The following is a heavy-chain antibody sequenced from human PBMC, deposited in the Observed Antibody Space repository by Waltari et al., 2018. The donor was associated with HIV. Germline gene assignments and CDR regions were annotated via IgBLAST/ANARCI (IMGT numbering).Heavy chain of an antibody. J-gene: IGHJ4*02. V-gene: IGHV3-30*18. CDR1: GITFFNSSG. Sequence: QVQLVESGGGVVQPGRSLRLSCVVSGITFFNSSGMHWVRQAPGKGLEWVATISYDTTNKYYRESVRGRFTISRDNSKNTVYLQMSSLRGEDTAVYYCAKDRQQGFYYDRSGERPFDYWGQGTLVTVSS. D-gene: IGHD3-22*01. CDR3: AKDRQQGFYYDRSGERPFDY. CDR2: ISYDTTNK.